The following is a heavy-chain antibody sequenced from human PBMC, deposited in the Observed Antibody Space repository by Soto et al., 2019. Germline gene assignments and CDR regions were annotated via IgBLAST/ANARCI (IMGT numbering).Heavy chain of an antibody. CDR2: INHSGST. CDR1: GGSFSGYY. V-gene: IGHV4-34*01. D-gene: IGHD2-15*01. CDR3: ARVAAATWNDAFDI. Sequence: SETLSLTCAVYGGSFSGYYWSWICQPPGKGLEWIGEINHSGSTNYNPSLKSRVTISVDTSKNQFSLKLSSVTAADTAVYYCARVAAATWNDAFDIWGQGTMVTVSS. J-gene: IGHJ3*02.